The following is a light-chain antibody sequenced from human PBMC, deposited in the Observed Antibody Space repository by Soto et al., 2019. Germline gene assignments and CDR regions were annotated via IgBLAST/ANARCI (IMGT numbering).Light chain of an antibody. CDR2: EGT. Sequence: QSALTQPASVSGSPGQSITLSCTRSSTDFENYNLVSWYQHCPDKAPKLIIYEGTKRPSEISDRFSGSESDTTASLIISGLQPEDEADYYCSSYAGSSARVVFGGGTQLTVL. V-gene: IGLV2-23*01. CDR3: SSYAGSSARVV. CDR1: STDFENYNL. J-gene: IGLJ2*01.